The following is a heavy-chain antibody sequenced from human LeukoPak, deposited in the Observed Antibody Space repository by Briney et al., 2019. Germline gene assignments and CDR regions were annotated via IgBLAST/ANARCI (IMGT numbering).Heavy chain of an antibody. Sequence: GGSLRLSCAASEFTFSDYYMSWIRQAPGKGLEWVGFIRSNAYGGTTEYAASVKGRFTISGDDSKRIAYLQMNSLKTEDTAVYYCTRDGRSGWYLYYFDYWGHGTLVTVSS. CDR1: EFTFSDYY. D-gene: IGHD6-19*01. CDR2: IRSNAYGGTT. CDR3: TRDGRSGWYLYYFDY. J-gene: IGHJ4*01. V-gene: IGHV3-49*03.